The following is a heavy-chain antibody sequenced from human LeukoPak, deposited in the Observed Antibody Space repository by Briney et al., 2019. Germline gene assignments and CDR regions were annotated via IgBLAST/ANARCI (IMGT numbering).Heavy chain of an antibody. J-gene: IGHJ4*02. CDR1: GFTVSSNY. V-gene: IGHV3-53*05. D-gene: IGHD3-22*01. CDR2: IYSGGST. CDR3: SRGIHRMDYDSSGYYHY. Sequence: GGSLRLSCAASGFTVSSNYMSWVRQAPGKGLEWVSVIYSGGSTYYADSVKGRVTISRDNSKNTLYLQMNSLRAEDTAVFYCSRGIHRMDYDSSGYYHYWGQGTLVTVSS.